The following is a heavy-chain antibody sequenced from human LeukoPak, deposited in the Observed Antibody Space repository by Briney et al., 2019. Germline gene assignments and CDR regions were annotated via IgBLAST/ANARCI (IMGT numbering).Heavy chain of an antibody. CDR1: GFTFSSYS. J-gene: IGHJ3*02. D-gene: IGHD5-18*01. Sequence: GGSLRLSCAASGFTFSSYSMNWVRQAPGKGLEWVSYISSSSSTIYYADSVKGRFTISRDNAKNSLYLQMNSLRAEDTAVYYCARDRGSIQLWFDAFDIWGQGTMVTVSS. CDR2: ISSSSSTI. CDR3: ARDRGSIQLWFDAFDI. V-gene: IGHV3-48*01.